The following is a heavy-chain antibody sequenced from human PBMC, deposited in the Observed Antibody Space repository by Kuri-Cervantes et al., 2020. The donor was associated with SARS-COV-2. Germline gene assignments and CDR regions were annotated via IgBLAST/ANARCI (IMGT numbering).Heavy chain of an antibody. D-gene: IGHD6-13*01. Sequence: SETLSLTCTVSGGSISSGSYYWSWIRQPAGKGLEWIGHIYTSGSTNYDPSLKSRVTISVDTSKNQFSLKLSSVTAADTAVYYCARAPSWVAAGTFYAYYYYMDVWGKGTTVTVSS. V-gene: IGHV4-61*09. J-gene: IGHJ6*03. CDR1: GGSISSGSYY. CDR3: ARAPSWVAAGTFYAYYYYMDV. CDR2: IYTSGST.